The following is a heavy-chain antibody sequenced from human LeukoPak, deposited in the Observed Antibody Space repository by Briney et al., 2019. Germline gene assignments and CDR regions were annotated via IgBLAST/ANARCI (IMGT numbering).Heavy chain of an antibody. Sequence: GGPLTLSCAASGFTYSGYGMHGVRQAPDKGREWVASIWLDGIRKYYVDSVKGRLTISRDNSKTTLYLQMNGVKAEDTAVYYCARDLDDSSPFGAFDMWGQGTMVTVSS. D-gene: IGHD3-22*01. V-gene: IGHV3-33*01. CDR1: GFTYSGYG. J-gene: IGHJ3*02. CDR2: IWLDGIRK. CDR3: ARDLDDSSPFGAFDM.